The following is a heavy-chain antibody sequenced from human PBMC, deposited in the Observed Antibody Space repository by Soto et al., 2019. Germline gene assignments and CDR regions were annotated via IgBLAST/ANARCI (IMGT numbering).Heavy chain of an antibody. CDR3: ARGGWDSYFDY. D-gene: IGHD1-26*01. CDR2: IYSAGTT. J-gene: IGHJ4*02. V-gene: IGHV3-53*02. Sequence: EVQLLETGGGLIPPGGSLRLSCAASGFTVSSNYMSWVRQAPGKGLEWVSVIYSAGTTYYADSVRGRFTISRDNSKNTLYLQMNSLRAEDTAVYYCARGGWDSYFDYWGQGTLVTVSS. CDR1: GFTVSSNY.